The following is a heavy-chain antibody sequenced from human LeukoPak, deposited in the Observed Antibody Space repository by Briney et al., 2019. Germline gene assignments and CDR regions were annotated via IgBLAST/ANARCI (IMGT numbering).Heavy chain of an antibody. CDR3: AKLESPYNYYGMDV. CDR1: GFTFSSNA. CDR2: ISGSGGST. J-gene: IGHJ6*02. Sequence: GGSLRLSCAAAGFTFSSNAMSWVRQPPGKGLEWVSGISGSGGSTYYADSVKGRFTISRDKSKNTLYLQMNSLRVVDTAVYYCAKLESPYNYYGMDVWGQGTTVTVS. V-gene: IGHV3-23*01. D-gene: IGHD3-3*01.